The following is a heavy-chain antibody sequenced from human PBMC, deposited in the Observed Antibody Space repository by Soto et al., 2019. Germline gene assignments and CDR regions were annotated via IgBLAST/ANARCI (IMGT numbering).Heavy chain of an antibody. Sequence: SETLSLTCTVSGGSISSYYWSWIRQPAGKGLEWIGRIYTSGNTNHNPSLKSRVTMSVDTSKNQFSLKLSSVTAADTAVYYCARYYWSLRYFDLWGQGTLVTVSS. CDR3: ARYYWSLRYFDL. D-gene: IGHD3-10*01. V-gene: IGHV4-4*07. J-gene: IGHJ4*02. CDR1: GGSISSYY. CDR2: IYTSGNT.